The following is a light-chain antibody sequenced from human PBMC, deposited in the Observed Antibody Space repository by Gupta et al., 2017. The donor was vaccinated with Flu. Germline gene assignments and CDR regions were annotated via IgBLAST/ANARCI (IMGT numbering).Light chain of an antibody. V-gene: IGLV7-43*01. CDR1: PRAFTADYY. CDR2: STT. CDR3: LLYYGGNQGV. J-gene: IGLJ3*02. Sequence: FPPTCTYSPRAFTADYYPNCIQQRPGQAPRALIYSTTNKHSWTPARFSGSLLGGKAALTLSGVQPEDEADCYCLLYYGGNQGVFGGGTRLTVL.